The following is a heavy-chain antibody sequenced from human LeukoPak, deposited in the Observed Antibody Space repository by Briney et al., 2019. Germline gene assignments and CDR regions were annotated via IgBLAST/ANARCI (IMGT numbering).Heavy chain of an antibody. D-gene: IGHD5-18*01. V-gene: IGHV3-7*01. CDR2: IKQDGSEK. CDR3: ARDPSRGYSYGSVDY. CDR1: GFTFSRYW. J-gene: IGHJ4*02. Sequence: PGGSLRLSCAASGFTFSRYWMNWVSQAPGKGLEWVANIKQDGSEKYYVDSVKGRFTISRDNAKSSLYLQMNSLRAEDTALYYCARDPSRGYSYGSVDYWGQGTLVTVSS.